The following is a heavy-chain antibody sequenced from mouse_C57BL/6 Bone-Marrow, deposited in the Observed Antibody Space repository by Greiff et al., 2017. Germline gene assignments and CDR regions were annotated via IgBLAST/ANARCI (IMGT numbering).Heavy chain of an antibody. Sequence: VQLQQSGPELVKPGASVKISCKASGYTFTDYYMNWVKQSHGKSLEWIGDINPNNGGTSYNQKFKGKATLTVDKSSSTAYMELRSLTSEDSAVYYCARAYNFDYGGQGTTLTVSS. D-gene: IGHD6-5*01. CDR3: ARAYNFDY. CDR1: GYTFTDYY. CDR2: INPNNGGT. V-gene: IGHV1-26*01. J-gene: IGHJ2*01.